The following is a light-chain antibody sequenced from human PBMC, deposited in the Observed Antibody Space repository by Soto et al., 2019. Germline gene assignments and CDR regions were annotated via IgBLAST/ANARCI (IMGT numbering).Light chain of an antibody. V-gene: IGKV3-11*01. J-gene: IGKJ5*01. CDR2: GAS. CDR1: QSVSSY. Sequence: EIVLPQSPATLSLSPGEGATLSCRASQSVSSYLVWYQQKPGQAPRLLIYGASSRATGVPARFSGSGSGTDFTLTISSLEPEDFAVYYCQQRSIWPSITFGQGTRLEIK. CDR3: QQRSIWPSIT.